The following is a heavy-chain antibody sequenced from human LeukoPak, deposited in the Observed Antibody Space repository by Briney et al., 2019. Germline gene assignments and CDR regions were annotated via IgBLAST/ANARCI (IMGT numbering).Heavy chain of an antibody. Sequence: GGTLRLSSAASGFTFCAYVMSRVPQSPGQGLRWGSAIDGSVSNTPYTDSVKGRFTTSRDNSEYTLYLQLSGLRAEDTGVYCCAKGMIVYSNGGPYHYYAMDVWGKGTTVTVS. J-gene: IGHJ6*03. CDR1: GFTFCAYV. CDR2: IDGSVSNT. D-gene: IGHD6-19*01. CDR3: AKGMIVYSNGGPYHYYAMDV. V-gene: IGHV3-23*01.